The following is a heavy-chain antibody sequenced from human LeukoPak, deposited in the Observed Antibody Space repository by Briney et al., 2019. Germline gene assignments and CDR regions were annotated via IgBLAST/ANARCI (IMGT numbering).Heavy chain of an antibody. J-gene: IGHJ4*02. CDR1: GASINSHY. CDR2: IYISGST. D-gene: IGHD2-15*01. Sequence: SETLSLTCTVSGASINSHYWSWIRQPAGKGLEWIGRIYISGSTNYNSSLQSRVTMSVDTSKNQFSLKLTSVTAADTAAYYCARALNPLPGTYYFGYWGQGTLVTVSS. CDR3: ARALNPLPGTYYFGY. V-gene: IGHV4-4*07.